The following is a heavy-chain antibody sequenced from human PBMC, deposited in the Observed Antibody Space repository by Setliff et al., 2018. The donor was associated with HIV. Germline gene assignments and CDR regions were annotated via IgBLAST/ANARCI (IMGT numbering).Heavy chain of an antibody. D-gene: IGHD3-9*01. CDR2: IKRKTDGGTT. V-gene: IGHV3-15*01. J-gene: IGHJ5*01. CDR3: AKDLFDHDILSGPPDS. Sequence: PGGSLRLSCAASGFTFSYSLMNWIRQAPGKGLEWVGRIKRKTDGGTTDYAAPVKGRFTISRDDSENTLYLQMNSLRAADTALYYCAKDLFDHDILSGPPDSWGRGTLVTVS. CDR1: GFTFSYSL.